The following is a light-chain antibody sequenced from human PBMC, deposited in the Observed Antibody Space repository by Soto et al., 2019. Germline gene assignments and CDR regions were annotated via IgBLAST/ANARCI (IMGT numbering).Light chain of an antibody. CDR1: QNINNW. Sequence: DMQMTQSPSTLSASIGDRVTITFRDSQNINNWIAWYQQKPGKAPRFLIYDAYTWESGVPSRFSGSGFGTEFSLTISSLQPDDFGSYYCQHMRTFGKGTKVDIK. J-gene: IGKJ1*01. V-gene: IGKV1-5*01. CDR3: QHMRT. CDR2: DAY.